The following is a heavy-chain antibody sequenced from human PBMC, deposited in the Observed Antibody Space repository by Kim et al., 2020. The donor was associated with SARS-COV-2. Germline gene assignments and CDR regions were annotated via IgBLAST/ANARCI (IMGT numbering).Heavy chain of an antibody. Sequence: YAQKLQARVAITADESTSTAYMGLSSLRSEDTAVYYCERDSSRWFDAFDIWGQGTMVTVSS. D-gene: IGHD6-13*01. CDR3: ERDSSRWFDAFDI. J-gene: IGHJ3*02. V-gene: IGHV1-69*01.